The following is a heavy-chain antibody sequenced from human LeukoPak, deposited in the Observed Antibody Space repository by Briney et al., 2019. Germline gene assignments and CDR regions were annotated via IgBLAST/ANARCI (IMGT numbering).Heavy chain of an antibody. Sequence: GSLRLSCAASGFTFSSYSMNWVRQAPGKGLEWIGEINHSGSTNYNPSLKSRVTISVDTSKNQFSLKLSSVTAADTAVYYCASTYYYDSSGYYHFDYWGQGTLVTVSS. V-gene: IGHV4-34*01. J-gene: IGHJ4*02. D-gene: IGHD3-22*01. CDR1: GFTFSSYS. CDR3: ASTYYYDSSGYYHFDY. CDR2: INHSGST.